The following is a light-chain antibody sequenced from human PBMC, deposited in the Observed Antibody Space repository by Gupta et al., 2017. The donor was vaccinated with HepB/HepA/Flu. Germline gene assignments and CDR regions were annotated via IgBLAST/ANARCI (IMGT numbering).Light chain of an antibody. Sequence: SALTPPPSVFGSPGKSVPLSCPGPISDIGTYNFVPWYQQHPGTAPNVMIYDVSGRPPGVPDRFSAATSGNTVSLTISGLQDEDEADYYCSAYAGNYAYVFGTGTKVTVL. J-gene: IGLJ1*01. CDR3: SAYAGNYAYV. CDR2: DVS. CDR1: ISDIGTYNF. V-gene: IGLV2-11*01.